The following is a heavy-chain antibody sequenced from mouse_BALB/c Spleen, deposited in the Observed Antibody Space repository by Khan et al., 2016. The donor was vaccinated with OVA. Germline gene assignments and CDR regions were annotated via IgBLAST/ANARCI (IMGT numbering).Heavy chain of an antibody. CDR1: GYTFTNYG. J-gene: IGHJ2*01. Sequence: LVESGPELKKPGETVKISCKASGYTFTNYGMNWVKQAPGKGLKWMGWINTNTGEPTYAEEFKGRFAFSLETSASTAYLQINNLKNEDTATYFCARSGYLDYWGQGTTLTVSS. CDR3: ARSGYLDY. CDR2: INTNTGEP. V-gene: IGHV9-3*02. D-gene: IGHD3-1*01.